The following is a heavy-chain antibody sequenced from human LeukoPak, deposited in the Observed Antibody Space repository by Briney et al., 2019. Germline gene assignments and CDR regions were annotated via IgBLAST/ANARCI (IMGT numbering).Heavy chain of an antibody. CDR1: GFTFSSYG. CDR2: ISYDGCNK. Sequence: GRSLRLSCAASGFTFSSYGMHWVRQAPGKGLEWVAVISYDGCNKYYADSAKGRFTISRDNSKNTLYLQMNSLRAEDTAVYYCAKDLGYDSSGDAFDIWGQGTMVTVSS. CDR3: AKDLGYDSSGDAFDI. D-gene: IGHD3-22*01. J-gene: IGHJ3*02. V-gene: IGHV3-30*18.